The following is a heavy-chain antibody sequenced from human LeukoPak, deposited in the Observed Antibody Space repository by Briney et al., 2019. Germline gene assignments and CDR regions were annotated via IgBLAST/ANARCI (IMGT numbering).Heavy chain of an antibody. D-gene: IGHD3-3*01. Sequence: ASVKVSCKASGYTFTGYYMQWVRQAPGQGLEWMGWINPNSGGTNYAQKFQGRVTMTRDTSISTAYMELSRLRSDDTAVYYCARKTDHYDFWSGYYTAIDYWGQGTLVTVSS. J-gene: IGHJ4*02. CDR2: INPNSGGT. CDR3: ARKTDHYDFWSGYYTAIDY. CDR1: GYTFTGYY. V-gene: IGHV1-2*02.